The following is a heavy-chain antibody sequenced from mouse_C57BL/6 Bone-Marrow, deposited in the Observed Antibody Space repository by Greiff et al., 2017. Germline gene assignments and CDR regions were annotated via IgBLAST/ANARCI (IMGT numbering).Heavy chain of an antibody. D-gene: IGHD2-3*01. CDR2: IYPGGGYT. V-gene: IGHV1-63*01. CDR1: GYTFTNYW. Sequence: VQRVESGAELVRPGTSVKMSCKASGYTFTNYWIGWAKQRPGHGLEWIGDIYPGGGYTNYNEKFKGKATLTADKSSSTAYMQFSSLTSEDSAIYYCARSEGYYVYFDYWGQGTTLTVSS. J-gene: IGHJ2*01. CDR3: ARSEGYYVYFDY.